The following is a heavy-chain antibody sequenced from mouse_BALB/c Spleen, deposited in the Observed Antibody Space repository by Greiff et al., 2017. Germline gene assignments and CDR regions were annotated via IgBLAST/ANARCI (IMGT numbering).Heavy chain of an antibody. CDR2: INPYNDGT. Sequence: VQLQQSGPELVKPGASVKMSCKASGYTFTSYVMHWVKQKPGQGLEWIGYINPYNDGTKYNEKFKGKATLTSDKSSSTAYMELSSLTSEDSAVYYCAGFSYYYAMDYWGQGTSVTVSS. CDR3: AGFSYYYAMDY. V-gene: IGHV1-14*01. J-gene: IGHJ4*01. CDR1: GYTFTSYV.